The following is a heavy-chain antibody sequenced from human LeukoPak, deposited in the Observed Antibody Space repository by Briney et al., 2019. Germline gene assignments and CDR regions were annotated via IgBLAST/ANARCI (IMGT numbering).Heavy chain of an antibody. CDR1: GGTFSSYA. D-gene: IGHD3-16*01. V-gene: IGHV1-69*05. J-gene: IGHJ4*02. Sequence: GASVKVSCKAPGGTFSSYAISWVRQAPGQGLEWMGGIIPIFGTANYAQKFQGRVTITTDESTSTAYMELSSLRSEDAAVYYCARGDGITELDYWGQGTLVTVSS. CDR3: ARGDGITELDY. CDR2: IIPIFGTA.